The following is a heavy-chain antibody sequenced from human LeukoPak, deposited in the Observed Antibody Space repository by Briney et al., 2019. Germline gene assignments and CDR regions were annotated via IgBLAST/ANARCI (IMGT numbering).Heavy chain of an antibody. Sequence: GGSLRLSCAASGFTFSSYGMHWVRQAPGKGLEWVAVIWYDGSNKYYADSVKGRFTISRDNSKNTLYLQMNSLRAEDTAVYYCARGSSSSWSQFDYWGQETLVTVSS. J-gene: IGHJ4*02. CDR2: IWYDGSNK. D-gene: IGHD6-13*01. V-gene: IGHV3-33*01. CDR1: GFTFSSYG. CDR3: ARGSSSSWSQFDY.